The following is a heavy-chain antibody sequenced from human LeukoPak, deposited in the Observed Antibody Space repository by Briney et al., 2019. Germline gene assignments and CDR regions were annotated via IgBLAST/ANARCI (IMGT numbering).Heavy chain of an antibody. J-gene: IGHJ2*01. V-gene: IGHV1-18*01. CDR1: GYTFTSYG. D-gene: IGHD4-17*01. CDR3: ARGPERYYGDYEETYWYFDL. CDR2: ISAYNGNT. Sequence: RASVKVSCKASGYTFTSYGISWVRQAPGQGLEWMGWISAYNGNTNYAQKLQGRVTMTTDTSTSTAYMELSSLRSEDTAVYYCARGPERYYGDYEETYWYFDLWGRGTLVTVSS.